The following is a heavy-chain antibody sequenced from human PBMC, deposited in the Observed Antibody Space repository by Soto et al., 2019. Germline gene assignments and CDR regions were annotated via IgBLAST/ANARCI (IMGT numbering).Heavy chain of an antibody. CDR2: ISGSGGST. D-gene: IGHD3-22*01. J-gene: IGHJ4*02. CDR3: AKSLGSGYYKAIGY. CDR1: GFTFSSYA. V-gene: IGHV3-23*01. Sequence: GGSLRLSCAASGFTFSSYAMSWVRQAPGKGLEWVSAISGSGGSTYYADSVKGRFTISRDNSKNTLYLQMNSLRAEDTAVYYCAKSLGSGYYKAIGYWGQGTLVTVSS.